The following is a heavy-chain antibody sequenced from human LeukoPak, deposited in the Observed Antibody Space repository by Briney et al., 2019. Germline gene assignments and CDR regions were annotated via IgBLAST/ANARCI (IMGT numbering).Heavy chain of an antibody. D-gene: IGHD3-22*01. CDR3: AVGYYDSGGYHDY. V-gene: IGHV4-34*01. CDR2: INHSGST. J-gene: IGHJ4*02. Sequence: SETLSLTCAVYGGSFSGYYWSWIRQPPGKGLEWIGEINHSGSTTYNPSLKGRVTVSVDTSKNQFSLKSSSVTAADTAVYYCAVGYYDSGGYHDYWGQGTLVTVSS. CDR1: GGSFSGYY.